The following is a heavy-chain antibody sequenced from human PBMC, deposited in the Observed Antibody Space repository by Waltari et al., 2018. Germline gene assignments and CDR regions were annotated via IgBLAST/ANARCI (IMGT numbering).Heavy chain of an antibody. J-gene: IGHJ6*02. CDR3: ATISSVAIH. Sequence: EVQLVESGGGLVQPGGSLRLSCAASGFTFSRNDMHWVRQATGKGLEWVSAISSTGDTYYAASVRGRFTISRENAQRSVYLQMNSLRAGDTALYYCATISSVAIHWGQGTTVTVSS. CDR1: GFTFSRND. V-gene: IGHV3-13*01. D-gene: IGHD2-15*01. CDR2: ISSTGDT.